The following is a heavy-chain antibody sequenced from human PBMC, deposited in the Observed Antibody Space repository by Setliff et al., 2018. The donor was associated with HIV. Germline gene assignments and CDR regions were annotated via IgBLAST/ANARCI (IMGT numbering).Heavy chain of an antibody. CDR3: AREMYYYDSTGYWRPDGSDI. Sequence: PSETLSLTCTVSGGFISSGDYYWSWIRQSPGKGLEWIGYIYYSGSAYYNPSFESRVTISVDTSKNQFSLKLSSVTAADTAVYYCAREMYYYDSTGYWRPDGSDIWGQGTMVTVAS. CDR1: GGFISSGDYY. V-gene: IGHV4-30-4*08. D-gene: IGHD3-22*01. CDR2: IYYSGSA. J-gene: IGHJ3*02.